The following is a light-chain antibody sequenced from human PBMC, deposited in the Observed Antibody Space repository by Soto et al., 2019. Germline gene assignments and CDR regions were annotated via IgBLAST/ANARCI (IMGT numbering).Light chain of an antibody. V-gene: IGKV3-11*01. Sequence: EIVLTQSPDTLSLFPGEGATLSCRASQSVSRDLAWYQQKPGQAPRLLISDVSKRATGIPARFSGSGSGTDFTLTISSLEPEDFAVYYCQQRSSWPSTFGQGTKVEIQ. CDR1: QSVSRD. CDR3: QQRSSWPST. CDR2: DVS. J-gene: IGKJ2*01.